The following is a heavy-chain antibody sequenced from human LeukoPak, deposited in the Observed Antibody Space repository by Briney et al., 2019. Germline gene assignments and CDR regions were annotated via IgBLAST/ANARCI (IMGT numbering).Heavy chain of an antibody. CDR3: ASGIMVRGAGWFDP. CDR2: IYTSGST. V-gene: IGHV4-4*09. J-gene: IGHJ5*02. CDR1: GGSISSYY. D-gene: IGHD3-10*01. Sequence: PSETLSLTCTVSGGSISSYYWSWIRQPPGKGLEWIGYIYTSGSTNYNPSLKSRVTISVDTSKNQFSLKLSSVTAADTAVYYCASGIMVRGAGWFDPWGQGTLVTVSS.